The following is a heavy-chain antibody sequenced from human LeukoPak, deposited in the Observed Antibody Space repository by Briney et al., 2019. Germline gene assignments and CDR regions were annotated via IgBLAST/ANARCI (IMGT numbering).Heavy chain of an antibody. Sequence: PSETPSLTCTVSGGSVSSSSYYWGWIRQPPGKGLEWIGYIYYSGSTNYNPSLKSRVTISVDTSKNQFSLKLSSVTAADTAVYYCARHLSRGFDPWGQGTLVTVSS. V-gene: IGHV4-61*05. CDR2: IYYSGST. CDR1: GGSVSSSSYY. CDR3: ARHLSRGFDP. J-gene: IGHJ5*02.